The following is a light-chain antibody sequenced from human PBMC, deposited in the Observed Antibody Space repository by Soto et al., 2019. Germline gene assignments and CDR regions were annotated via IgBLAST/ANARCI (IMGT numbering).Light chain of an antibody. Sequence: QSVLTQPASVSGSPGQSITISCTGTSSDVGYFIYVSWYQHHPGEAPKLILYDVTNRPSGVSDRFSGSKSGNTASLTISGLQAEDEADYYCSSFTSTSTLVFGGGTKLTVL. CDR3: SSFTSTSTLV. CDR1: SSDVGYFIY. CDR2: DVT. J-gene: IGLJ3*02. V-gene: IGLV2-14*03.